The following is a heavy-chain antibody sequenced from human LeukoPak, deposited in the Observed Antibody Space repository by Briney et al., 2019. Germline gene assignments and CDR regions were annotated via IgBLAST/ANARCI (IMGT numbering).Heavy chain of an antibody. D-gene: IGHD3/OR15-3a*01. CDR1: GFTVSSNY. V-gene: IGHV3-48*04. Sequence: GGSLRLSCAVSGFTVSSNYMSWVRQAPGKGLEWVSYISSSSSTIYYADSVKGRFTISRDNAKNSLYLQMNSLRAEDTAVYYCATGLSGDYWGQGTLVTVSS. CDR3: ATGLSGDY. CDR2: ISSSSSTI. J-gene: IGHJ4*02.